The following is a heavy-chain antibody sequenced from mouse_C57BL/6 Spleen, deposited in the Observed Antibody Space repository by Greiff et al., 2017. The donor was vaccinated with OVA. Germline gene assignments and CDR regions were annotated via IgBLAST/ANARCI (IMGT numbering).Heavy chain of an antibody. D-gene: IGHD1-1*01. CDR3: ARWEITTVVATDY. J-gene: IGHJ2*01. CDR2: INPNNGGT. Sequence: VQLQQSGPELVKPGASVKMSCKASGYTFTDYNMHWVKQSHGKSLEWIGYINPNNGGTSYNQKFKGKATLTVNKSSSTAYMELRSLTSEDSAVYYCARWEITTVVATDYWGQGTTLTVSS. V-gene: IGHV1-22*01. CDR1: GYTFTDYN.